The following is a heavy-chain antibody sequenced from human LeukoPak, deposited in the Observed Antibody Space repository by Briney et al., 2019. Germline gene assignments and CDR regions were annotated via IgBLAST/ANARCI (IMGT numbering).Heavy chain of an antibody. Sequence: GGSLRLSCAASGFTFSSYGMSWVRQAPGKGLEWVSGIRGSGGSTYSADSVKGRFTISRDNSKNTLYLQMNSLRAEDTAVYYCAKFLRGGLYYYYMDVWGKGTTVTISS. CDR3: AKFLRGGLYYYYMDV. D-gene: IGHD3-16*01. J-gene: IGHJ6*03. CDR1: GFTFSSYG. V-gene: IGHV3-23*01. CDR2: IRGSGGST.